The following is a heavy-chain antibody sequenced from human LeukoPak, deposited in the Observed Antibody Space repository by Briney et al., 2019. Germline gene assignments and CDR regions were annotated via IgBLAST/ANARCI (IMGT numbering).Heavy chain of an antibody. J-gene: IGHJ3*02. V-gene: IGHV1-2*02. CDR3: ARPLMYCGGDCYNAFVI. D-gene: IGHD2-21*02. Sequence: ASVKVSCKASGYTFTGYYMHWVRQAPGQGLEWMGWINPNSGGTNYAQKFQGRVTMTRDTSISTAYMELSRLRSDDTAVYYCARPLMYCGGDCYNAFVICGQGTMVTVSS. CDR1: GYTFTGYY. CDR2: INPNSGGT.